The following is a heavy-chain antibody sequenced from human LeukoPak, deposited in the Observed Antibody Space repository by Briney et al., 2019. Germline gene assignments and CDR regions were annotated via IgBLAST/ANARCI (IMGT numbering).Heavy chain of an antibody. CDR3: ASTGSYYRSNDY. J-gene: IGHJ4*02. V-gene: IGHV4-34*01. Sequence: SSETLSLTCAVYGESFSGYYWSWIRQPPGKGLEWIGEINHSGSTNYNPSLKSRVTISVDTSKNQFSLKLSSVTAADTAVYYCASTGSYYRSNDYWGQGTLVTVSS. CDR1: GESFSGYY. CDR2: INHSGST. D-gene: IGHD1-26*01.